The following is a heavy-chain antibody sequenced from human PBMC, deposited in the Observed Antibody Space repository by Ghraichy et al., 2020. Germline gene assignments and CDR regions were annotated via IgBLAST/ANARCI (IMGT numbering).Heavy chain of an antibody. CDR1: GFSFSSYP. CDR2: ISTDSNYI. D-gene: IGHD2-21*01. CDR3: ARDHWTYCDYNWFSAAFDM. J-gene: IGHJ3*02. Sequence: GGSLRLSCVASGFSFSSYPMKWVRQAPGKGLEWVASISTDSNYIYYGDSVKGRFTISRDNAKKSLFLQMNSLRADEAAVYYCARDHWTYCDYNWFSAAFDMWGQGTVVTVSS. V-gene: IGHV3-21*01.